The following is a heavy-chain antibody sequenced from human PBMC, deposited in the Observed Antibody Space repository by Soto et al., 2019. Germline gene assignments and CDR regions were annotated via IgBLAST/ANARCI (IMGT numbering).Heavy chain of an antibody. CDR1: GFTFSSYG. J-gene: IGHJ4*02. CDR3: ARDSGYEDY. Sequence: QVQLVESGGGVVQPGRSLRLSCAASGFTFSSYGMHWVRQAPGKGLGWVAVIWYDGSNKYYADSVKGRFTISRDNSKNTLYLQMNSLRAEDTVVYYCARDSGYEDYWGQGTLVTVSS. D-gene: IGHD5-12*01. V-gene: IGHV3-33*01. CDR2: IWYDGSNK.